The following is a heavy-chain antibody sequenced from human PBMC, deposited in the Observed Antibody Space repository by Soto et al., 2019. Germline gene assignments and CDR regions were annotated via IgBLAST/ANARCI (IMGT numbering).Heavy chain of an antibody. D-gene: IGHD3-16*02. Sequence: PSETLSLTCTVSGGSISSYYWSWIRQPAGKGLEWIGRIYTSGSTNYNPSLKSRVTMSVDTSKNQFSLKLSSVTAADTAVYYCARDRGTTMITFGGVIVRPPSAFDYWGQGTLVTSPQ. CDR1: GGSISSYY. V-gene: IGHV4-4*07. CDR3: ARDRGTTMITFGGVIVRPPSAFDY. J-gene: IGHJ4*02. CDR2: IYTSGST.